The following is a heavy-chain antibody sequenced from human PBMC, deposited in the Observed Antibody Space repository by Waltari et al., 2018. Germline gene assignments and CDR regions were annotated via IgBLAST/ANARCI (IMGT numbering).Heavy chain of an antibody. Sequence: QVQLQESGPGLVKPSETLSLTCTVSGGSISSHYWSWIRQPPGKGLEWIGYIYYSGSTNYNPSLKSRVTISVDTSKNQFSLKLSSVTAADTVVYYCARVTFGGVIDYWGQGTLVTVSS. CDR2: IYYSGST. D-gene: IGHD3-16*01. CDR3: ARVTFGGVIDY. CDR1: GGSISSHY. V-gene: IGHV4-59*11. J-gene: IGHJ4*02.